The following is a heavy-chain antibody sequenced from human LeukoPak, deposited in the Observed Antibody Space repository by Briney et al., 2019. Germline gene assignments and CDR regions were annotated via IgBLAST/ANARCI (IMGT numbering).Heavy chain of an antibody. CDR1: GGSISSGDHY. J-gene: IGHJ4*02. V-gene: IGHV4-30-4*01. D-gene: IGHD3-9*01. CDR3: ASLKQDILTGDLSYFDY. CDR2: IYYSGGT. Sequence: PSETLSLTCTVSGGSISSGDHYWNWIRQPPGKGLEWIGHIYYSGGTYYNPSLKSRVTISVDMSKNQFSLKLSSVTAADTAVYYCASLKQDILTGDLSYFDYWGQGTLVTVSS.